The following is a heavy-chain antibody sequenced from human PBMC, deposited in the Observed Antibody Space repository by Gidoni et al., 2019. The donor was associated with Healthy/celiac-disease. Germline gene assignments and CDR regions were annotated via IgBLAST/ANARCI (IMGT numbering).Heavy chain of an antibody. CDR3: ARTSYDYVWGSYRSDWYFDL. CDR1: GFTFSSYG. J-gene: IGHJ2*01. D-gene: IGHD3-16*02. CDR2: IWYDGSNK. Sequence: QVQLVESGGGVVQPGRSLRLPCAASGFTFSSYGMHWVRQAPGKGLEWVAVIWYDGSNKYYADSVKGRFTISRDNSKNTLYLQMNSLRAEDTAVYYCARTSYDYVWGSYRSDWYFDLWGRGTLVTVSS. V-gene: IGHV3-33*01.